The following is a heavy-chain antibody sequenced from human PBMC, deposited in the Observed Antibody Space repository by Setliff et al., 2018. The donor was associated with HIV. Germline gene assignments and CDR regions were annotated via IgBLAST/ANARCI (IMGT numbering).Heavy chain of an antibody. Sequence: PSETLSLTCSVSGAPITDSYWSWIRQSPGKRLEWIGYVYTSGNTNYNPSLKSRVTISLDTSRNRLSLKLTSVTAADTAVYYCAKARRVADFDYWGQGTLVTVSS. D-gene: IGHD2-15*01. J-gene: IGHJ4*02. V-gene: IGHV4-4*09. CDR2: VYTSGNT. CDR3: AKARRVADFDY. CDR1: GAPITDSY.